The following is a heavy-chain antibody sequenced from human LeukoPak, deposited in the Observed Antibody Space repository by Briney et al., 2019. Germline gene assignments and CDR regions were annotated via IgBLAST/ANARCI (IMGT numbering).Heavy chain of an antibody. CDR3: ARGVAAAAGGDY. CDR2: IIPILCIA. Sequence: SVKVSCKASGGTFSSYAISWLRQAPGQGLEWMGRIIPILCIANYAQKFQGRVTITADKSTSTAYMELSSLRSEDTAVYYCARGVAAAAGGDYWGQGTLVTVSS. V-gene: IGHV1-69*04. CDR1: GGTFSSYA. J-gene: IGHJ4*02. D-gene: IGHD6-13*01.